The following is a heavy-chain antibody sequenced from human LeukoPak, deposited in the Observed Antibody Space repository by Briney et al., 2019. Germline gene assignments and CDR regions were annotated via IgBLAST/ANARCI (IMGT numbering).Heavy chain of an antibody. CDR1: GFTFSSYS. CDR3: ARDSEDDFWSGYLFDY. J-gene: IGHJ4*02. CDR2: ISSSSTI. V-gene: IGHV3-48*01. Sequence: GGSLRLSCAASGFTFSSYSMNWVRQAPGKGLEWVSYISSSSTIYYADSVKGRFTISRDNAKNSLYLQMNSLRAEDTVVYYCARDSEDDFWSGYLFDYWGQGTLVTVSS. D-gene: IGHD3-3*01.